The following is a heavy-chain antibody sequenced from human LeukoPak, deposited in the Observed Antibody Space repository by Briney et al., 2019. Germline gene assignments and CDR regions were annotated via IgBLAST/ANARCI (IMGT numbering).Heavy chain of an antibody. Sequence: SETLSLTCTVSGGSISSYYWSWIRQPPGKGLEYIGYIYYSGVTNYNPSLKGRVTISVDTSKNQFSLKLSSVTAADTAVYYCATSHLYSSSWYLSGRFDYWGQGTLVTVSS. J-gene: IGHJ4*01. V-gene: IGHV4-59*03. CDR1: GGSISSYY. CDR2: IYYSGVT. D-gene: IGHD6-13*01. CDR3: ATSHLYSSSWYLSGRFDY.